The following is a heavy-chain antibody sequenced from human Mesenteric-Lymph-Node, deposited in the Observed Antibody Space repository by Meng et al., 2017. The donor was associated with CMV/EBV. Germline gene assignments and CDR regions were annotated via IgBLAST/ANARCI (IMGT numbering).Heavy chain of an antibody. V-gene: IGHV3-7*01. J-gene: IGHJ4*02. D-gene: IGHD1-26*01. CDR3: AREPREWELRGYFDF. Sequence: GGSLRLSCAASGFTFSTFWMSWVRQAPGKGLEWVANIKQDGSEKYYVDSVKGRFTISRDNAKNSLYLQMNSLRAEDTAVYYCAREPREWELRGYFDFWGQGSPVTVSS. CDR1: GFTFSTFW. CDR2: IKQDGSEK.